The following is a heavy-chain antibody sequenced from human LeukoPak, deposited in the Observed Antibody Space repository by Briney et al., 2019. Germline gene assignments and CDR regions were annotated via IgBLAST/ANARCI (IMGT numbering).Heavy chain of an antibody. CDR1: GFTFSSYW. D-gene: IGHD2-2*02. V-gene: IGHV3-30*18. J-gene: IGHJ4*02. Sequence: GGSLRLSCAASGFTFSSYWMSWVRQAPGKGLEWVALISYDGSKKYYTDSVKGRFTISRDNSKNTLYLQMNSLRAEDTAVYYCAKDRSGIAYHFDFWGTGTMVTASS. CDR2: ISYDGSKK. CDR3: AKDRSGIAYHFDF.